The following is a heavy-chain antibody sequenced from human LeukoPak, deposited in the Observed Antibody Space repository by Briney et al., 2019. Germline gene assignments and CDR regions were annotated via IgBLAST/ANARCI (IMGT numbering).Heavy chain of an antibody. D-gene: IGHD5-24*01. CDR2: IYHSGST. CDR3: ARRDGWFDP. CDR1: GYSISSGYY. Sequence: PSETLSLTCAVSGYSISSGYYWGRIRQPPGKGLEWIGSIYHSGSTYYNPSLKSRVTISVDTSKNQFSLKLSSVTAADTAVYYCARRDGWFDPWGQGTLVTVSS. J-gene: IGHJ5*02. V-gene: IGHV4-38-2*01.